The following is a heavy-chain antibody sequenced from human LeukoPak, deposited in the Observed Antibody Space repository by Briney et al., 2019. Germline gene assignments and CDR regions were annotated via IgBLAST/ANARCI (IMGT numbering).Heavy chain of an antibody. V-gene: IGHV3-66*01. J-gene: IGHJ4*02. CDR2: IYSGGST. D-gene: IGHD6-19*01. Sequence: GGSLRLSCAASGFTVSNNYMRWVRQAPGKGLEWVSLIYSGGSTYHADSVRGRFTISRDTSKNTVSLQMNSLRAEDTAVYYCAGDKTTGGWYEFDYWGQGTLVTVSS. CDR1: GFTVSNNY. CDR3: AGDKTTGGWYEFDY.